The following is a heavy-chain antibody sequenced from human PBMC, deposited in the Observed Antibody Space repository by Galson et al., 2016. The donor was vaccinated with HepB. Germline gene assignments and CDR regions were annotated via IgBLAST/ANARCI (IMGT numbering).Heavy chain of an antibody. J-gene: IGHJ4*02. V-gene: IGHV5-51*01. D-gene: IGHD1-26*01. CDR3: ARQVGATHDH. CDR1: GYSFAQYW. Sequence: QSGAEVKKPGESLKISCQGSGYSFAQYWIVWVRQMPGKGLEWMGIIYPGDSDTTYSPSFQGQVTISADTSISTAYLQWSSLKASDTAMYYCARQVGATHDHWGQGTLVTVSS. CDR2: IYPGDSDT.